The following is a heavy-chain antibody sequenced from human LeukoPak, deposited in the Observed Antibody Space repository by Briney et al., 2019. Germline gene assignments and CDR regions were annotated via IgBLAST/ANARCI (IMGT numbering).Heavy chain of an antibody. D-gene: IGHD3-10*01. Sequence: SETLSLTCTVSGGSISPYFWSWIRQPPGKGLEWIGYITYTGSTNYNPSLKSRVTISVDTSKNQFSLQLTSVTAADTAVYYCARDDYRGVTNFDPWGQGTLVTVSS. CDR3: ARDDYRGVTNFDP. V-gene: IGHV4-59*01. CDR1: GGSISPYF. CDR2: ITYTGST. J-gene: IGHJ5*02.